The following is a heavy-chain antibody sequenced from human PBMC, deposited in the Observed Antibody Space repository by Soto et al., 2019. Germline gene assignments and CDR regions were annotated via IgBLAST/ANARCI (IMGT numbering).Heavy chain of an antibody. J-gene: IGHJ4*02. Sequence: EVQLVESGGGLVQPGGSLRLSCAASGFTFSDFWLHWVRQAPGKGLVWVARINNDGSDTSYADSVKGRFTMSRDNAKNMVYLQMSSLGVEDTAVYYCGSVFEYWGQGTQVTVSS. CDR2: INNDGSDT. CDR3: GSVFEY. CDR1: GFTFSDFW. V-gene: IGHV3-74*01.